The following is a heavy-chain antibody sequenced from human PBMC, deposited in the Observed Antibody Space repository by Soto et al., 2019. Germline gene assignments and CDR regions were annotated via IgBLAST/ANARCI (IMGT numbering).Heavy chain of an antibody. V-gene: IGHV3-30*18. Sequence: GGSLRLSCAASGFTFSSYGMHWVRQAPGKGLEWVAVISYDGSNKYYADSVKGRFTISRDNSKNTLYLQMNSLRAEDTAVYYCAKDVMVSRGYDYGYYYGMDVWGQGTTVTVSS. CDR2: ISYDGSNK. D-gene: IGHD5-12*01. CDR3: AKDVMVSRGYDYGYYYGMDV. CDR1: GFTFSSYG. J-gene: IGHJ6*02.